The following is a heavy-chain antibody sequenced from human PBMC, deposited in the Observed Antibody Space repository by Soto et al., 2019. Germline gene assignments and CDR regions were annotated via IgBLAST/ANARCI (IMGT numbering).Heavy chain of an antibody. CDR3: VRGGGYDAFDR. V-gene: IGHV4-30-2*06. D-gene: IGHD5-12*01. J-gene: IGHJ4*02. CDR1: GASIRYGGFS. CDR2: INHFEST. Sequence: QLPLQDFGSGVVRTSETLSLTCTVFGASIRYGGFSWSWIRQSPGKGLEWIGYINHFESTYSNPSFKSRLSRSIGRSRNLFSLNLSSATAADMVVYYCVRGGGYDAFDRWGEGVPVSVSS.